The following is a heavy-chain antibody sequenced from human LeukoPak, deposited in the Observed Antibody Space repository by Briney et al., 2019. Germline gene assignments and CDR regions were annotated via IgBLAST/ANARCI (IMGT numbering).Heavy chain of an antibody. CDR1: GGTFSSYA. CDR2: IIPIFGTA. D-gene: IGHD6-25*01. J-gene: IGHJ3*02. V-gene: IGHV1-69*01. CDR3: ARDVYSSAGGQAFDI. Sequence: ASVKVSCKASGGTFSSYAISWVRQAPGQGLEWRGGIIPIFGTANYAQKFQGRVTITADESTSTAYMELSSLRSEDTAVYYCARDVYSSAGGQAFDIWGQGTMVTVSS.